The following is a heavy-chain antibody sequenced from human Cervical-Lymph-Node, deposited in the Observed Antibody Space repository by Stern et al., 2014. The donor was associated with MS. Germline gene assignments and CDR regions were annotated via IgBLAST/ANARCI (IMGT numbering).Heavy chain of an antibody. D-gene: IGHD2-15*01. CDR3: ARTFDSPYGMDV. Sequence: QLQLQESGPGLVKPSETLSLTCTVSGGSISSYYWSWIRQPPGKGLEWIGYMYYSGSTNYNPSLKSRVTLSVDTSMNQFSLKLSSVTAADTAVYYCARTFDSPYGMDVWGQGTTVTVSS. J-gene: IGHJ6*02. V-gene: IGHV4-59*01. CDR2: MYYSGST. CDR1: GGSISSYY.